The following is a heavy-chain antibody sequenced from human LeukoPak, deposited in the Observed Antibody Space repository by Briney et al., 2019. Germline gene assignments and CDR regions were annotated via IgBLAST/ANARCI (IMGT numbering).Heavy chain of an antibody. CDR3: AKDHKQWLARGAFGI. J-gene: IGHJ3*02. Sequence: TGGSLRLSCAASGFTFSSYAMSWVRQAPGKGLEWVSAISGSGGSTYYADSVKGRFTISRDNSKNTLYLQMNSLRAEDTAVYYCAKDHKQWLARGAFGIWGQGTMVTVSS. D-gene: IGHD6-19*01. CDR1: GFTFSSYA. CDR2: ISGSGGST. V-gene: IGHV3-23*01.